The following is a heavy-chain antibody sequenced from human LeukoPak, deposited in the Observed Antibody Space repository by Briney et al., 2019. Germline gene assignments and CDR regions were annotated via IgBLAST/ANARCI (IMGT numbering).Heavy chain of an antibody. Sequence: GGSLRLSCAASGFTFSNYWMYWVRQAPGKGMEWVSFISSSGSTIYYADSVKGRFTISRDNAKNSLYLQMNSLRAEDTAVYFCAREVGHSSSWGFDYWGQGTLVTVSS. CDR2: ISSSGSTI. D-gene: IGHD6-13*01. V-gene: IGHV3-48*04. J-gene: IGHJ4*02. CDR1: GFTFSNYW. CDR3: AREVGHSSSWGFDY.